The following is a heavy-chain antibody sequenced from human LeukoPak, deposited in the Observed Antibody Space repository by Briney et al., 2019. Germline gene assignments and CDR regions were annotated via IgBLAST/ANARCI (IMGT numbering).Heavy chain of an antibody. J-gene: IGHJ5*02. CDR3: AGELGYCSSTSCYGFDP. D-gene: IGHD2-2*01. V-gene: IGHV4-4*07. Sequence: SETLSLTCTVSGGSISSYYWSWIRQPAGKGLEWIGRIYTSGTTNYNPSLKSRVTMSVDTSKNQFSLKLYSVTAADTAVYYCAGELGYCSSTSCYGFDPWGQGTLVIVSS. CDR2: IYTSGTT. CDR1: GGSISSYY.